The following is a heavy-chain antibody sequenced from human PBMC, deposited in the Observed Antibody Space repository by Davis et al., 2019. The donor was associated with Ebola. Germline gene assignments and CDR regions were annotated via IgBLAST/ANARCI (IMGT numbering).Heavy chain of an antibody. CDR1: GFTFSSYA. CDR3: AKDKNYDFWSGYPHDAFDI. Sequence: PVGSLRLSCAASGFTFSSYAMSWVRQAPGKGLEWVSAISGSGGSTYYADSVKGRFTVSRDNSKNTLYLQMNSLRAEDTAIYYCAKDKNYDFWSGYPHDAFDIWGQGTMVTVSS. J-gene: IGHJ3*02. V-gene: IGHV3-23*01. CDR2: ISGSGGST. D-gene: IGHD3-3*01.